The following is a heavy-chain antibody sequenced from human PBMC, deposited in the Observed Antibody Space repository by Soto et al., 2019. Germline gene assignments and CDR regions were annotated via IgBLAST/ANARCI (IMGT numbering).Heavy chain of an antibody. V-gene: IGHV4-34*01. CDR2: ISLGGRT. D-gene: IGHD3-22*01. CDR1: GGPFRGYY. J-gene: IGHJ4*02. Sequence: QVQLQQWGAGVLKPSETLSLTCAVYGGPFRGYYWSWIRQPPGKGLEWIGEISLGGRTNHNPALMSRVTVSVDTSKNQFSLNLKSVTASDTALYYCARKEGNYYDSSGAPDYFDYWGQGALVTVSS. CDR3: ARKEGNYYDSSGAPDYFDY.